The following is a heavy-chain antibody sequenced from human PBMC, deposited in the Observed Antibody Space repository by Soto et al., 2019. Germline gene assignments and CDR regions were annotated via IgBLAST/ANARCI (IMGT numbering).Heavy chain of an antibody. D-gene: IGHD3-10*01. CDR2: VKQDGSEK. V-gene: IGHV3-7*01. CDR3: AKVEAPSPYYYGSGTDGGSDY. J-gene: IGHJ4*02. Sequence: GGSLRLSYAASGFTFSSYWMSWVSQAPGKGLEWVANVKQDGSEKYYADSVKGRFTISRDNSKNTLYLQMNSLRAEDTAGYYCAKVEAPSPYYYGSGTDGGSDYWGQGTLVTVSS. CDR1: GFTFSSYW.